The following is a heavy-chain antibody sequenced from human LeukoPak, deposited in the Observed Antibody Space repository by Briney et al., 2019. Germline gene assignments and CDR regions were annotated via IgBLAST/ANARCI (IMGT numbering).Heavy chain of an antibody. Sequence: SETLSLTCNVSGGSMSNIYYWGWIRQPPGKGLEWIGSIYYSGSTYYNPSLKSRVTISVDTSKNQFFLRLNSVTAADTAVYYCASGSHYGYSSGWLYYWGQGTLVTVSS. J-gene: IGHJ4*02. CDR2: IYYSGST. V-gene: IGHV4-39*01. CDR3: ASGSHYGYSSGWLYY. D-gene: IGHD6-19*01. CDR1: GGSMSNIYY.